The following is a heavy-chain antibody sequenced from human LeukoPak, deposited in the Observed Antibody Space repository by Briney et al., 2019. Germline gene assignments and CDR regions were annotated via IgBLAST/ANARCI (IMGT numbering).Heavy chain of an antibody. Sequence: SETLSLTCTVSGASISSTSYYWGWIRHPPGKGLQWIGSIHYGGSAYYNPSLKSRFTISVDTSKNQFSLKLSSVTAADTAVYHCARLTFYYDGSGYYFDYWGQGTLVTVSS. J-gene: IGHJ4*02. V-gene: IGHV4-39*01. CDR3: ARLTFYYDGSGYYFDY. D-gene: IGHD3-22*01. CDR2: IHYGGSA. CDR1: GASISSTSYY.